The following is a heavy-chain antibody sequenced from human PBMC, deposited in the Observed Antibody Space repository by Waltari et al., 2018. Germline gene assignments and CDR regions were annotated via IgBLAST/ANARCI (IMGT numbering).Heavy chain of an antibody. CDR3: ARDRGWGWLDP. D-gene: IGHD3-10*01. J-gene: IGHJ5*02. CDR1: GFPFSSPW. CDR2: INQDGSGT. Sequence: EVQLVESGGGLVLPGGSLRLSCAASGFPFSSPWMHWVRQAPGKGLEWVALINQDGSGTYYVDSLKGRFTISRDNAKNSLYLQMNSLRVEDTAIYYCARDRGWGWLDPWGQGTLVTVSS. V-gene: IGHV3-7*01.